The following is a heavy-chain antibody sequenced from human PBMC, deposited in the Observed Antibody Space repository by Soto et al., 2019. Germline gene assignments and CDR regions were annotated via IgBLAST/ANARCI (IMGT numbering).Heavy chain of an antibody. CDR2: IIPIFGTA. CDR3: ASGYCSGGSCYSCAY. J-gene: IGHJ4*02. CDR1: GGTFSSYA. D-gene: IGHD2-15*01. V-gene: IGHV1-69*13. Sequence: SVKVSCKASGGTFSSYAISWVRQAPGQGLEWMGGIIPIFGTADYAQKFQGRVTITADESTSTAYMELSSLRSEDTAVYYCASGYCSGGSCYSCAYWGQGTLVTVSS.